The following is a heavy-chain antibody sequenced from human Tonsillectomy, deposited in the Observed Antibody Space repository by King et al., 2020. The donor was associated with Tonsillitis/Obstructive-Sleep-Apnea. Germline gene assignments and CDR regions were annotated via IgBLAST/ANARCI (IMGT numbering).Heavy chain of an antibody. Sequence: VQLVESGGGLVQPGGSLRLSCAASGFTFSSYEMNWVRQAPGKGLEWVSYISSSGSTIYYADSVKGRFTISRDNAKNSLYLQMYSLRAEDTAVYYCARDRLIGSYYDFWSGYYNYGMDVWGQGTTVTVSS. V-gene: IGHV3-48*03. CDR3: ARDRLIGSYYDFWSGYYNYGMDV. J-gene: IGHJ6*02. CDR2: ISSSGSTI. D-gene: IGHD3-3*01. CDR1: GFTFSSYE.